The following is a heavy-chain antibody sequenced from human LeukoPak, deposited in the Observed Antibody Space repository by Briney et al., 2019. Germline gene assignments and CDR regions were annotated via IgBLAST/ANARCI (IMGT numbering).Heavy chain of an antibody. Sequence: PSETLSLTCTVSGVSISTYHWSWIRQPAGKGLEWIGRIHSSGSTNYDPSLKSRVTMSIDTSKNQFSLKVTSVTAADTAVYYCARDGLYSNGYSYFDFWSQGTLVTVSS. CDR1: GVSISTYH. V-gene: IGHV4-4*07. J-gene: IGHJ4*02. CDR2: IHSSGST. D-gene: IGHD5-18*01. CDR3: ARDGLYSNGYSYFDF.